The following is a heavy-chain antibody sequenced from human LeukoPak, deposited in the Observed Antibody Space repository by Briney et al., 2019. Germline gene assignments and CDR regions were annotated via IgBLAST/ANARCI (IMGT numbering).Heavy chain of an antibody. J-gene: IGHJ4*02. CDR2: IYYSGST. V-gene: IGHV4-39*01. CDR1: GGSISSSSYY. Sequence: PSETLSLTCTVSGGSISSSSYYWGWIRQPPGKGLEWIGSIYYSGSTYYNPSLKSRVTISVDTSNNQFSLKLSSVTAADTAVYYCARLLLWFGELLFGYFDYWGQGTLVTVSS. D-gene: IGHD3-10*01. CDR3: ARLLLWFGELLFGYFDY.